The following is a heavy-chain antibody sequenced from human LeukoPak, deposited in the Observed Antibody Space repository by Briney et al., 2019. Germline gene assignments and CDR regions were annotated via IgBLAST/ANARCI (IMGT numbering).Heavy chain of an antibody. Sequence: SETLSLTCTVSGGSISSYYWSWIRQPAGKGLEWIGRIYTSGSTNYNPSLKSRVTMSVDTSKNQFSLKLSSVTAADTAVYYCARELHQNYYYYYMDVWGKGTTVTVSS. CDR2: IYTSGST. J-gene: IGHJ6*03. CDR1: GGSISSYY. D-gene: IGHD4-11*01. V-gene: IGHV4-4*07. CDR3: ARELHQNYYYYYMDV.